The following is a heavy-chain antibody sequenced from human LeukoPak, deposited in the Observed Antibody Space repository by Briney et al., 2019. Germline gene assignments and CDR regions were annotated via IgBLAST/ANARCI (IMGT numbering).Heavy chain of an antibody. D-gene: IGHD3-10*01. V-gene: IGHV3-21*01. J-gene: IGHJ4*02. Sequence: GGSLRLSCAASGFTFSSYSMNWVRQAPGKGLEWVSSISSSSSYIYYADSVKGRFTISRDNAKNSLYLQMNSLRAEDTAVYYCARDGGATLVRGVITFDYWGQGTLVTVSS. CDR1: GFTFSSYS. CDR2: ISSSSSYI. CDR3: ARDGGATLVRGVITFDY.